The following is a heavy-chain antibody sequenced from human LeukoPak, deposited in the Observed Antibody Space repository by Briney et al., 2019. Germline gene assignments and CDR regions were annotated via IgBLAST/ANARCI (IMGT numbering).Heavy chain of an antibody. CDR1: GYTFTGYY. V-gene: IGHV1-2*02. D-gene: IGHD4-17*01. Sequence: GASVKVSCKASGYTFTGYYMHWVRQAPGQGLEWMGWINPNSGGTNYAQKFQGRVTMTRDTSISTAYMELSRLRSDDTAVYYCARDPRTTVTTRYYYYYMDVWGKGTTVTISS. CDR3: ARDPRTTVTTRYYYYYMDV. CDR2: INPNSGGT. J-gene: IGHJ6*03.